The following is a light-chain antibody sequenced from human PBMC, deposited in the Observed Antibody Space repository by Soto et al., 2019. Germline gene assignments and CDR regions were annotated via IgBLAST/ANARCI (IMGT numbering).Light chain of an antibody. CDR2: VAS. J-gene: IGKJ1*01. V-gene: IGKV3-20*01. Sequence: EIVLTQSPGTLSLSPGERATLSCRASQSVSSNFLAWYQQKPGQAPRLLFSVASNRATGIPDRFSGSGSGIDFTLTISRLEPEDFAVYYCEQYGSSGTFGQGTKVDNK. CDR1: QSVSSNF. CDR3: EQYGSSGT.